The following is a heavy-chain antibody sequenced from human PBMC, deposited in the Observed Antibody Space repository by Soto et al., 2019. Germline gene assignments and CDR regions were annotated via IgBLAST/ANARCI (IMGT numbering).Heavy chain of an antibody. V-gene: IGHV4-39*01. Sequence: PSDTLSLTCTVSGGSISSSSYYWGWIRQPPGKGLEWIGSIYYSGSTYYNPPLKSRVTISVDTPKNPFSLKLSSVAAADTAVYYCPRLGRGSSSSFFDYWGQGTLVTVS. CDR1: GGSISSSSYY. J-gene: IGHJ4*02. CDR3: PRLGRGSSSSFFDY. D-gene: IGHD6-6*01. CDR2: IYYSGST.